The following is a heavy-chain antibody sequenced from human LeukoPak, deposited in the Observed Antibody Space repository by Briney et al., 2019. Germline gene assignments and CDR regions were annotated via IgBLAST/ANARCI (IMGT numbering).Heavy chain of an antibody. CDR1: SDSISSGNFH. J-gene: IGHJ3*02. CDR3: ARERIYESGGYYCQDAFDI. D-gene: IGHD3-22*01. V-gene: IGHV4-61*02. Sequence: SETLSLTCTVSSDSISSGNFHWTWIRQSAGTGLEWIGRIYTSGSTNYNPSLKSRVTISVDRSKNHFSLKLTSVTAADAAVYYCARERIYESGGYYCQDAFDIWGPGTLVTVSS. CDR2: IYTSGST.